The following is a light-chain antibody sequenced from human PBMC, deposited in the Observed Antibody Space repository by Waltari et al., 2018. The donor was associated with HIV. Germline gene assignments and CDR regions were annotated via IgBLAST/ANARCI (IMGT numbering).Light chain of an antibody. CDR1: SSNLGSTV. J-gene: IGLJ1*01. Sequence: QSVLTQPPSVSGAPRQRVTISCSGGSSNLGSTVVNWYQQLPGKAPRLLIYDADLLSSGVTDRFSGAKSGTSASLAISGLQSEDEADYYCATGDDILRGYVFGPGTKVTVL. V-gene: IGLV1-36*01. CDR2: DAD. CDR3: ATGDDILRGYV.